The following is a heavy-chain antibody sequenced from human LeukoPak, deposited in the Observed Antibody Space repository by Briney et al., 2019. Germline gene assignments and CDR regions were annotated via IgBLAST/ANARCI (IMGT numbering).Heavy chain of an antibody. D-gene: IGHD3-10*01. J-gene: IGHJ6*03. CDR2: INHSGST. CDR1: GGSFSGYY. CDR3: ARRSAPTYYYGSGSYYRGYYMDV. Sequence: SETLSLTCAVYGGSFSGYYWSWIRQPPGKGLEWIGEINHSGSTNYNPSPKSRVTISVDTSKNQFSLKLSFVTAADTAVYYCARRSAPTYYYGSGSYYRGYYMDVWGKGTTVTVSS. V-gene: IGHV4-34*01.